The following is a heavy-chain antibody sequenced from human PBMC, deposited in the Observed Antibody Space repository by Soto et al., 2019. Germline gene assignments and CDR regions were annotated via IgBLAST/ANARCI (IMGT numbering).Heavy chain of an antibody. Sequence: QVQLMQSGAEVKKPGASVKVSCKASGYTFTSYGINWVRQAPGRGPEWMGWISAYNGNTNYAQKLQGRVTMTTETSTSTAYMELGSLRSDDTAVYYCARDPLDLFDGSGYGAFDIWGQGTMVTVSS. CDR1: GYTFTSYG. CDR3: ARDPLDLFDGSGYGAFDI. V-gene: IGHV1-18*04. D-gene: IGHD3-22*01. CDR2: ISAYNGNT. J-gene: IGHJ3*02.